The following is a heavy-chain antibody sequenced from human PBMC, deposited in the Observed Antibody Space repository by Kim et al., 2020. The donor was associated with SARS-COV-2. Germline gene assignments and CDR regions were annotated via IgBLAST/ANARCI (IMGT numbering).Heavy chain of an antibody. CDR3: ARNRKQYLFYYMDV. CDR2: ISASGAAI. CDR1: GFPFNNYG. Sequence: GGSLRLSCAASGFPFNNYGMNWVRQAPGKGLEWVSSISASGAAIYYADSVKGRFTVSRDSSENTLYLQMNSLGAEDTAFYYCARNRKQYLFYYMDVWGKGTAVTVSS. J-gene: IGHJ6*03. V-gene: IGHV3-23*01.